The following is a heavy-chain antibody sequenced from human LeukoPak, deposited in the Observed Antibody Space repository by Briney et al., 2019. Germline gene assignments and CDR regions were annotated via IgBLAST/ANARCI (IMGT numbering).Heavy chain of an antibody. V-gene: IGHV3-7*03. CDR2: INQDGSET. CDR3: VRDQNWSFDY. J-gene: IGHJ4*02. Sequence: GGSLRLSCATSGFTFNTYWMTWVRQAPGKGPQWVSHINQDGSETYYVDSVKGRFTISRDNAKNSVYLQMNSLTTEDTALYYCVRDQNWSFDYWGQGTRDTVSS. D-gene: IGHD3-3*01. CDR1: GFTFNTYW.